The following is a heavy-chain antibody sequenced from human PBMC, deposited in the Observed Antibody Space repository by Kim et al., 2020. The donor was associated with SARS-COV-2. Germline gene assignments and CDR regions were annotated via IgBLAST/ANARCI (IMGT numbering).Heavy chain of an antibody. J-gene: IGHJ6*02. CDR3: ANTGKGGYYYYGMDV. V-gene: IGHV4-39*01. CDR2: IYYSGST. Sequence: SETLSLTCTVSGGSISSSSYYWGWIRQPPGKGLEWIGSIYYSGSTYYNPSLKSRVTISEDTSKNQFSLKLSSVTAADTAVYYCANTGKGGYYYYGMDVWGQGTTVTVSS. CDR1: GGSISSSSYY. D-gene: IGHD3-10*01.